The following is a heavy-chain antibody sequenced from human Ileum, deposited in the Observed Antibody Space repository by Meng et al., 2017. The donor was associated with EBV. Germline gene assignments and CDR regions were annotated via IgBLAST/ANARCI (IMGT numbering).Heavy chain of an antibody. J-gene: IGHJ5*02. V-gene: IGHV4-39*01. CDR2: IYHTGST. D-gene: IGHD2-21*02. CDR3: ARRDTAWFDP. Sequence: HPHLQESDPELVKPSETLSLTCSVSGGSITSYSYYWGWIRQPPGKGLEWIATIYHTGSTYYNPSLKSRVTISVDTSKNEFSLKVTSVTAADTALYYCARRDTAWFDPWGRGTLVTVSS. CDR1: GGSITSYSYY.